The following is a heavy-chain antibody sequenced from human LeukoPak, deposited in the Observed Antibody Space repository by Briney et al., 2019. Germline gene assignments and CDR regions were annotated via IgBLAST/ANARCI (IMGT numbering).Heavy chain of an antibody. D-gene: IGHD3-3*01. CDR2: IYTSGST. V-gene: IGHV4-4*07. CDR1: GVSISSSS. J-gene: IGHJ3*02. Sequence: SETLSLTCIVSGVSISSSSWSWIRQTAGKGLEWIGRIYTSGSTIYNPSLKSRVTMAVDMSKKQFSLKLTSVTAADTAMCYCARDLSGWDGFDIWGQGTVVTVSS. CDR3: ARDLSGWDGFDI.